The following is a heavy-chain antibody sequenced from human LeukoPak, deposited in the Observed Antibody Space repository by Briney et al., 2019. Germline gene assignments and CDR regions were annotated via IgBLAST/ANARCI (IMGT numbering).Heavy chain of an antibody. CDR3: ATELSPVTFDS. D-gene: IGHD4-23*01. CDR1: GFTFSSYW. V-gene: IGHV3-7*01. CDR2: IKQDGSEK. J-gene: IGHJ4*02. Sequence: GGSLRLSCAGSGFTFSSYWLTWVRQAPGKWLEWVANIKQDGSEKYYVDSVKGRFTISRDNAKNSVYLQMNSLRADDTAVYYCATELSPVTFDSWGQGTLVTVSS.